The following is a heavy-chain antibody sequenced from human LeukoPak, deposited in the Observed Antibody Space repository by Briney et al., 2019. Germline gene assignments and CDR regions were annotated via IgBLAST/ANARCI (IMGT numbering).Heavy chain of an antibody. D-gene: IGHD6-19*01. CDR1: GDXVSSNSAA. J-gene: IGHJ4*02. CDR3: ARDSSGWRSIFDY. V-gene: IGHV6-1*01. Sequence: SQTLSLTCAISGDXVSSNSAAWNWIRQSPSRGLEWLGGTYYRSKWYSDYAVSVKSPLTINPDTSKNQFSLQLNSVTPEDTAVYYCARDSSGWRSIFDYWGQGTLVSVSS. CDR2: TYYRSKWYS.